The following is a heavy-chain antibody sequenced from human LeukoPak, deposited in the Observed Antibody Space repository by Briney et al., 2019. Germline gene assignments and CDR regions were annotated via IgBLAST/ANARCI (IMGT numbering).Heavy chain of an antibody. CDR2: IYYSGST. J-gene: IGHJ4*02. V-gene: IGHV4-30-4*08. Sequence: SETLSLTCTVSGGSISSGDYYWSWIRQPPGKGLEWIGYIYYSGSTYYNPSLKSRVTISVDTSKNQFSLKLSSVTAADTAAYYCAGLFDILTGYNVDYWGQGTLVTVSS. D-gene: IGHD3-9*01. CDR3: AGLFDILTGYNVDY. CDR1: GGSISSGDYY.